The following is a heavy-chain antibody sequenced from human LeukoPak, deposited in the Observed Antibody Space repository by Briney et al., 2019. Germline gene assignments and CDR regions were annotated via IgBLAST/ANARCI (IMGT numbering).Heavy chain of an antibody. J-gene: IGHJ4*02. CDR2: ISSSSSYI. D-gene: IGHD3-10*01. V-gene: IGHV3-21*01. Sequence: GGSLRLSCAASGFTFSSYSMNWVRQAPGKGLEWASSISSSSSYIYYADSVKGRFTISGDNAKNSLYLQMNSLRAEDTAVYYCARMAGGAFDYWGQGTLVTVSS. CDR1: GFTFSSYS. CDR3: ARMAGGAFDY.